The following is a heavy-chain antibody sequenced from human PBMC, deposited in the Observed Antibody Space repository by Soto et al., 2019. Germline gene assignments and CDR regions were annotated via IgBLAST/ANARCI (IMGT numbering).Heavy chain of an antibody. D-gene: IGHD3-10*01. CDR2: MFYTGST. CDR3: ARQEGYFGDSLTY. CDR1: GGSLSSGNYY. V-gene: IGHV4-39*01. Sequence: PSETLSLTCTVSGGSLSSGNYYWGWVRQPPGKGLEWIGYMFYTGSTYYSPSLKSRVTISVDTSKNQFSLKLISMTAADTAVYYCARQEGYFGDSLTYWGQGTLVTVSS. J-gene: IGHJ4*02.